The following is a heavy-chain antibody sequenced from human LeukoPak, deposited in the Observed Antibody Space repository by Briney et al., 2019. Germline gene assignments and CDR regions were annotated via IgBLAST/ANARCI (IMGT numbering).Heavy chain of an antibody. J-gene: IGHJ4*02. CDR1: GGSISSYY. D-gene: IGHD2-8*02. CDR2: IYYSGST. V-gene: IGHV4-59*01. Sequence: SETLSLTCTVSGGSISSYYWSWIRQPPGKGLEWIGYIYYSGSTNYNPSLKSRVTISVDTSKNQFSLKLSSVTAADTAVYYCARVVYATYYFDYWGQGTLVTVSS. CDR3: ARVVYATYYFDY.